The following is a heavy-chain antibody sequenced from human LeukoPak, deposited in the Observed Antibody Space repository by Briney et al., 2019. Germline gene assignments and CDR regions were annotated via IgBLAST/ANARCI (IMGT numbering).Heavy chain of an antibody. CDR3: ARRFGELLPHREDYYYYYYMDV. J-gene: IGHJ6*03. Sequence: GGSLRLSCEGSGFTFSNFWMSWVRQAPGKGLEWVANIKQDGSEKYYVDSVKGRFTISRDNAKNSLYLQMNSLRAEDTAVYYCARRFGELLPHREDYYYYYYMDVWGKGTTVTISS. CDR2: IKQDGSEK. CDR1: GFTFSNFW. D-gene: IGHD3-10*01. V-gene: IGHV3-7*01.